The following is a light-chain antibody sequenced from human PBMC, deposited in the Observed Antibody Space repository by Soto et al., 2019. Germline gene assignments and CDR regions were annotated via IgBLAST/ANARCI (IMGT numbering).Light chain of an antibody. V-gene: IGKV3-20*01. Sequence: IALTQSVGTVSLTHGERATLSFRASQRVISSYLALFQQRPGRAPRLIIYGASKRATDIPDRFTGSGSGTDFALTISRLEPEDFAVYYCQQYVSYPWTVGQGTKVAIK. CDR1: QRVISSY. CDR3: QQYVSYPWT. CDR2: GAS. J-gene: IGKJ1*01.